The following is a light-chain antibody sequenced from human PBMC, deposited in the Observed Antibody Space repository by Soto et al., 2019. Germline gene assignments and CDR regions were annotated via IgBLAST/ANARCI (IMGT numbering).Light chain of an antibody. CDR3: QQSYSNPKT. J-gene: IGKJ1*01. CDR2: AAY. CDR1: QSIRPY. V-gene: IGKV1-39*01. Sequence: DIQMTQSPSSLSTSVGDRDTITCRASQSIRPYLNWYHQKPGEAPKLLIYAAYSLQSGVPSRFSGSGSGTDFTLTISSLQPEDFATYYCQQSYSNPKTFGQGTKVDIK.